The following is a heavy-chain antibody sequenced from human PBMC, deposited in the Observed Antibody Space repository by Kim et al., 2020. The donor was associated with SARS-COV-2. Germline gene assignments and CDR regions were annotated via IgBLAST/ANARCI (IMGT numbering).Heavy chain of an antibody. CDR2: ISYDGSNK. CDR3: AKDGRYYDILTGYYPSTYYYYYGMDV. CDR1: GFTFSSYG. Sequence: GGSLRLSCAASGFTFSSYGVHWVRQAPGKGLEWVAVISYDGSNKYYADSVKGRFTISRDNSKNTLYLQMNSLRAEDTAVYYCAKDGRYYDILTGYYPSTYYYYYGMDVWGQGTTVTVSS. D-gene: IGHD3-9*01. V-gene: IGHV3-30*18. J-gene: IGHJ6*02.